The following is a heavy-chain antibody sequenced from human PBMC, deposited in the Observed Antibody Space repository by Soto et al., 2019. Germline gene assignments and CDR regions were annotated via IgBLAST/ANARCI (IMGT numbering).Heavy chain of an antibody. CDR1: GGSISGYY. CDR3: ARGGKSYYYFYGMDV. D-gene: IGHD2-15*01. V-gene: IGHV4-59*01. J-gene: IGHJ6*02. CDR2: VYYGGNT. Sequence: SETLSLTCTVSGGSISGYYWNWIRQPPGKGLEWIGCVYYGGNTNFNPSLKSRVTISVDTSKNHFSLKLSSVTAADTAVYYCARGGKSYYYFYGMDVWGQVTPVTVSS.